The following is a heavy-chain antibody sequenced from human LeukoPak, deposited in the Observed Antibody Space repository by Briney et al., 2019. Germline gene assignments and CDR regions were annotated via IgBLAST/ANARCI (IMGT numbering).Heavy chain of an antibody. D-gene: IGHD4-17*01. V-gene: IGHV4-34*01. J-gene: IGHJ4*02. CDR2: INHSGST. CDR3: ARGLYGDSIDY. Sequence: SETLSLTCAVYGGSFSGYYWSWIRQPPGRGLEWIGEINHSGSTNYNPSLKSRVTISVDTSKNQFSLKLSSVTAADTAVYYCARGLYGDSIDYWGQGPLVTVSS. CDR1: GGSFSGYY.